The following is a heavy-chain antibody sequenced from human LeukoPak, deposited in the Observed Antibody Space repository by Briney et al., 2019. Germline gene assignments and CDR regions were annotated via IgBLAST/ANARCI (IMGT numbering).Heavy chain of an antibody. CDR2: ISYDGSNK. CDR3: ARERPSDPYCSGGSCYSSAFDI. D-gene: IGHD2-15*01. Sequence: GGSLRLSCAASGFTFSSYAMHWVRQAPGKGLEWVAVISYDGSNKYYADSVKGRFTISRDNSKNTLYLQMNSLRAEDTAVYYCARERPSDPYCSGGSCYSSAFDIWGQGTMVTVSS. V-gene: IGHV3-30*04. CDR1: GFTFSSYA. J-gene: IGHJ3*02.